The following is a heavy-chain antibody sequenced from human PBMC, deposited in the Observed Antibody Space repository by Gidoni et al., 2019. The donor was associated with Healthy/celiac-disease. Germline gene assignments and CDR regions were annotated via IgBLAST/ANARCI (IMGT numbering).Heavy chain of an antibody. CDR1: GGSFSGYY. Sequence: QVQLQQWGAGLLKPSATLSLTSAVYGGSFSGYYWRWIRQPPGKGLDWLGEINPSGSTNYNPSLKRRVTISVDTSKNQFSLKLSSVTAADTAVYYCAREGGTPAAMFPYYYYYMDVWGKGTTVTVSS. CDR3: AREGGTPAAMFPYYYYYMDV. D-gene: IGHD2-2*01. J-gene: IGHJ6*03. V-gene: IGHV4-34*01. CDR2: INPSGST.